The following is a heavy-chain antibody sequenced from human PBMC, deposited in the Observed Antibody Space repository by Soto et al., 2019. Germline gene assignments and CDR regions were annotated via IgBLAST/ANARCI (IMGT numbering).Heavy chain of an antibody. CDR1: GFTFSSYS. J-gene: IGHJ4*02. CDR2: ISSSSSYI. Sequence: EVQLVESGGGLVKPGGSLRLSCAASGFTFSSYSMNWVRQAPGKGLEWVSSISSSSSYIYYADSVKGRFTISRDNAKNSLSLQMNSLRAEDTAVYYCARENRYSSNFDYWGQGTLVTVSS. V-gene: IGHV3-21*01. D-gene: IGHD6-19*01. CDR3: ARENRYSSNFDY.